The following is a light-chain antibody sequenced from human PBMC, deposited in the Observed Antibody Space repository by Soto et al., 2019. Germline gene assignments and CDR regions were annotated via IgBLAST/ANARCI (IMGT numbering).Light chain of an antibody. CDR3: CSYAGTTTWV. Sequence: QSALTQPASVSGSPGQSITISCTGTNSDVGSHNFVSWYQQRPGKAPKLIIFEVTKRPSGVSNRFSASKSGNTASLTISGVQAEDEADYYCCSYAGTTTWVFGGGTKVTVL. CDR1: NSDVGSHNF. CDR2: EVT. V-gene: IGLV2-23*02. J-gene: IGLJ3*02.